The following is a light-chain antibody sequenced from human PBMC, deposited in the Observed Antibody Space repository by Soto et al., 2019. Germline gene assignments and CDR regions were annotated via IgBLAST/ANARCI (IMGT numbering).Light chain of an antibody. CDR3: QQYTHWPVWT. V-gene: IGKV3-15*01. CDR2: GPS. CDR1: QSISTN. Sequence: EIVLTQSPATLSVSPGERVTLSCRASQSISTNLAWYQQKPGQAPRLLIYGPSTRATGVPARFSGSGPGTEFTLTISSLHSEDFAIYYCQQYTHWPVWTFGQGTKVDIK. J-gene: IGKJ1*01.